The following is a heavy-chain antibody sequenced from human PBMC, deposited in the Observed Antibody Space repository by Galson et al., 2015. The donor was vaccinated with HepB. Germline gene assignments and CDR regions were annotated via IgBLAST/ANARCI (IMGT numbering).Heavy chain of an antibody. CDR3: ARDVGHYYDNSGPVAS. D-gene: IGHD3-22*01. CDR1: GYTFTNYG. V-gene: IGHV1-18*01. J-gene: IGHJ5*02. CDR2: ISAYNNNT. Sequence: SVKVSCKASGYTFTNYGISWVRQAPGQGLEWLGWISAYNNNTNYAQKFQGRVAMTTDTSTSTANMELRSLRSDDTAVYYCARDVGHYYDNSGPVASWGQGTLVTVSS.